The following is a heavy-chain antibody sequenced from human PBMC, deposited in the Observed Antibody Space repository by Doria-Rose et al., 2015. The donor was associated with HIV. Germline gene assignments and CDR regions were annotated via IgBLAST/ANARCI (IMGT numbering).Heavy chain of an antibody. J-gene: IGHJ3*02. Sequence: QVQLQESGPGLVKPSETLSLTCSVSGGSISSSSYYWGWIRQPPGKGLEWIGSFYYSGSTYYNPSLKSRVTISVDTSKTQFSLKLGSVTAADTAVYYCARDPPFWSGSLDYDAFDIWGQGTMVTVSS. CDR3: ARDPPFWSGSLDYDAFDI. CDR1: GGSISSSSYY. D-gene: IGHD3-3*01. CDR2: FYYSGST. V-gene: IGHV4-39*07.